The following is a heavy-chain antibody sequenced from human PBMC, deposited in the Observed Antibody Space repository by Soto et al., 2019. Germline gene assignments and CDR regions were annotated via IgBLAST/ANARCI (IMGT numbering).Heavy chain of an antibody. CDR3: AKEGGFDGYPWWFDP. J-gene: IGHJ5*02. CDR2: ISGSVGST. V-gene: IGHV3-23*01. CDR1: GFTFSSYA. Sequence: EVQLLESGGGLVQPGGSLRLSCAASGFTFSSYAMSWVRQAPGKGLEWVSAISGSVGSTDYAVSVKGRFTISRDNSTNTLYLQMNSLRAEDTAVYYCAKEGGFDGYPWWFDPWGQGTLVTVSS. D-gene: IGHD5-12*01.